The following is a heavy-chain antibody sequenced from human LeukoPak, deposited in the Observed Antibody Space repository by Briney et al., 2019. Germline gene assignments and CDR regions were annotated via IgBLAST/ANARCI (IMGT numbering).Heavy chain of an antibody. D-gene: IGHD7-27*01. J-gene: IGHJ3*01. CDR2: IDTSSSTM. CDR3: AREDDSWGPNNLDL. V-gene: IGHV3-48*02. CDR1: AFTFSDYS. Sequence: GGSLRLSCAASAFTFSDYSMNWVRQAPGKGLEWISYIDTSSSTMYYADSVMGRFTISRDNAKESLYLQMNSLRDEDTAVYYCAREDDSWGPNNLDLWGQGTMVTVSS.